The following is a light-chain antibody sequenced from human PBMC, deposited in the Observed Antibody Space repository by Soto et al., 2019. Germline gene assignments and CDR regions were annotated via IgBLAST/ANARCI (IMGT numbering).Light chain of an antibody. CDR1: QSISSY. J-gene: IGKJ5*01. CDR2: AAS. CDR3: QQYDSYPIT. V-gene: IGKV1-39*01. Sequence: DIQMTQSPSSLSASVGDRVTITCRASQSISSYLNWYQQKPGKAPKLLIYAASSLQSGVPSRFSGSGSGTDFTLTISSLQPEDFATYYCQQYDSYPITLGQGTRLELK.